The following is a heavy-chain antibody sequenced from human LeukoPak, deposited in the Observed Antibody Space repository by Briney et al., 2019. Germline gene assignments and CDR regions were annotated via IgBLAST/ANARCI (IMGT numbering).Heavy chain of an antibody. CDR2: IYYSGST. Sequence: PSETLSLTCTVSGGSISSSSYYWGWIRQPPGKGLEWIGSIYYSGSTYYNPSLKSRVTISVDTSKNQFSLKLSSVTAADTAVYYCARSIRGYSYGYYGHFDYWGQGTLVTVSS. CDR3: ARSIRGYSYGYYGHFDY. CDR1: GGSISSSSYY. V-gene: IGHV4-39*07. D-gene: IGHD5-18*01. J-gene: IGHJ4*02.